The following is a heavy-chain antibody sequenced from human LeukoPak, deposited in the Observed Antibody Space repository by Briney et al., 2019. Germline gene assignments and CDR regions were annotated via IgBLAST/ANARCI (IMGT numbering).Heavy chain of an antibody. CDR2: MYRGGIT. CDR3: ERERELDYGPYDNVPYFGMDV. CDR1: GFTVSSNY. D-gene: IGHD3-16*01. J-gene: IGHJ6*02. V-gene: IGHV3-66*01. Sequence: GGSLRLSCAASGFTVSSNYMCWVRQAPGEGLEWVSVMYRGGITYFADSVMGRFTISRDNSKNTMYLQMHSLRAEDPAVYYCERERELDYGPYDNVPYFGMDVWGQGPTVAVSS.